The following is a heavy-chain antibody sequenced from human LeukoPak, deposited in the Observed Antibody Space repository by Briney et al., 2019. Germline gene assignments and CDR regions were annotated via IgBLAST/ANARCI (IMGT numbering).Heavy chain of an antibody. D-gene: IGHD3-10*01. J-gene: IGHJ4*02. CDR3: AKDHGLLWFRESYFDY. CDR2: ISGSGGST. CDR1: GFTFSSYA. V-gene: IGHV3-23*01. Sequence: TGGSLRLSCAASGFTFSSYAMSWVRQAPGKGLEWVSAISGSGGSTYYADSVKGRFTISRDNSKNTLYQQMNSLRAEDTAVYYCAKDHGLLWFRESYFDYWGQGTLVTVSS.